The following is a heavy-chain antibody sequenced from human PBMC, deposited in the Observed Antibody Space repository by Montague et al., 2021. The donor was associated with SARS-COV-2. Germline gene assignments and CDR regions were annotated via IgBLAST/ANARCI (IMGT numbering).Heavy chain of an antibody. CDR2: IYTSGTT. V-gene: IGHV4-59*10. Sequence: SKTLSLTCAVYGGSFSNYYWSWIRQPAGKGLEWIGRIYTSGTTDYSFSLKSRVTISVDTSKNQLSLKLTSVTAADTAVYYCARAHSGSWAHLDNWGQGSLVTVSS. J-gene: IGHJ4*02. D-gene: IGHD5-12*01. CDR3: ARAHSGSWAHLDN. CDR1: GGSFSNYY.